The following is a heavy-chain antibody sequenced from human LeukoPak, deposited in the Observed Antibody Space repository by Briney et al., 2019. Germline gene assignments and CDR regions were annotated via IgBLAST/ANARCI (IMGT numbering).Heavy chain of an antibody. CDR3: ARELKARIAAAGPRYYYYYYGMDV. CDR2: ISYDGSNK. V-gene: IGHV3-30*04. CDR1: GFTFSSYA. D-gene: IGHD6-13*01. Sequence: GGSLRLSCAASGFTFSSYAMHWVRQAPGKGLEWVAVISYDGSNKYYADSVKGRFTISRDNSKNTLYLQMNSLRAEDTAVYYCARELKARIAAAGPRYYYYYYGMDVWGKGTTVTVSS. J-gene: IGHJ6*04.